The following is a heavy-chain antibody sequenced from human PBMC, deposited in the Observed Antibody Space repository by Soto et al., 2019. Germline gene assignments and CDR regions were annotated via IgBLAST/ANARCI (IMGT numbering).Heavy chain of an antibody. CDR1: GYTFTSYG. D-gene: IGHD4-17*01. V-gene: IGHV1-18*04. Sequence: ASVKVSCKASGYTFTSYGISWVRQAPGQGLEWMGWISAYNGSTNYAQKLQGRVTMTTDTSTSTAYMELRSLRSDDTAVYYCARVCDYGDYLDYWGQGTLATISS. CDR2: ISAYNGST. J-gene: IGHJ4*02. CDR3: ARVCDYGDYLDY.